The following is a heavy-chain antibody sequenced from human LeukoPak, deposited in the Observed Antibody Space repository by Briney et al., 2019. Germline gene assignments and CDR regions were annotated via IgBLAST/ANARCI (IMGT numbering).Heavy chain of an antibody. D-gene: IGHD3-9*01. CDR3: ARESRKAYYDILTGYFDY. Sequence: PGGSLRLSCAASGFTFSDYYMSWIRQAPGKGLEWVSYICSSSSYTNYADSVKGRFTISRDNAKNSLYLQMNSLRAEDTAVYYCARESRKAYYDILTGYFDYWGQGTLVTVSS. CDR2: ICSSSSYT. CDR1: GFTFSDYY. J-gene: IGHJ4*02. V-gene: IGHV3-11*05.